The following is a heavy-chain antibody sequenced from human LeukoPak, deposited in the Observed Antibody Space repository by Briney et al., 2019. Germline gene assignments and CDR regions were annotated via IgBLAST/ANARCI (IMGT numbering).Heavy chain of an antibody. CDR2: IYTGGNT. CDR3: ARGEPDDAFDI. J-gene: IGHJ3*02. CDR1: GFTVDSNY. D-gene: IGHD1-14*01. V-gene: IGHV3-53*01. Sequence: GGSLRLSCAASGFTVDSNYLSWVRQAPGKGLEWVSTIYTGGNTYYAASVKGRFTISRDNAKNSLYLQMNSLRAEDTAVYYCARGEPDDAFDIWGQGTMVTVSS.